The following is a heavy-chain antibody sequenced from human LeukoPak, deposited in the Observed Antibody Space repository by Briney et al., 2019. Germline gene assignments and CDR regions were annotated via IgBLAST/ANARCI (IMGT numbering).Heavy chain of an antibody. CDR2: IYYSGST. J-gene: IGHJ5*02. CDR1: GDSISSNY. D-gene: IGHD3/OR15-3a*01. CDR3: ARLGLRDFGLDWFDP. Sequence: PSETLSLTCTVSGDSISSNYWSWLRQPPGKGLEWIGYIYYSGSTNYNPSLKSRVTISIDTSKTQFSPKLRSVTAADTGVYYCARLGLRDFGLDWFDPWGQGTLVTVSS. V-gene: IGHV4-59*08.